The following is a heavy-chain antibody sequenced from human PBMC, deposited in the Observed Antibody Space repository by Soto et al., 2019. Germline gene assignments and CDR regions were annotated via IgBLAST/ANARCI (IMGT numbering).Heavy chain of an antibody. J-gene: IGHJ6*03. Sequence: QVQLQESGTGLVKPSQTLSLTCAISGDSVSSNSAAWNWIRLSPSRGLEWLARTYYRSRWYNDLAVSVRSRITVTPDTSKNQFSPQLTSVTPDDPAVYYWAGTTSHQWYYMDVWGKGTTVTVSS. CDR1: GDSVSSNSAA. D-gene: IGHD1-7*01. V-gene: IGHV6-1*01. CDR2: TYYRSRWYN. CDR3: AGTTSHQWYYMDV.